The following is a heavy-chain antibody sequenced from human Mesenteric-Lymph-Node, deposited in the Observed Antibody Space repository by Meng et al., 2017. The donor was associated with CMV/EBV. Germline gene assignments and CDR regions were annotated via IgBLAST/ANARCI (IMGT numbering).Heavy chain of an antibody. J-gene: IGHJ4*02. D-gene: IGHD6-13*01. CDR1: GYSFTGYY. CDR2: INPNSGGT. CDR3: ATEASAGGIDY. Sequence: SCKASGYSFTGYYIHWVRQAPGQGLEWVRRINPNSGGTDYAQNFQGRVTMTRDTSITTAYMELSSLRSDDTAVYYCATEASAGGIDYWGQGTLVTVSS. V-gene: IGHV1-2*06.